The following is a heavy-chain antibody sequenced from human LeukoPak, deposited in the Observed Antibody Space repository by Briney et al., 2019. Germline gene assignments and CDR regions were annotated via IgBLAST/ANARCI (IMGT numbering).Heavy chain of an antibody. J-gene: IGHJ4*02. Sequence: ASVKVPCKASGYTFTSYGISWVRQAPGQGLEWMGWISAYNGNTNYAQKLQGRVTMTTDTSTSTAYMELRSLRSEDTAVYYCARSHYSRGWEYFDYWGQGTLVTVSS. V-gene: IGHV1-18*01. CDR3: ARSHYSRGWEYFDY. CDR2: ISAYNGNT. CDR1: GYTFTSYG. D-gene: IGHD6-19*01.